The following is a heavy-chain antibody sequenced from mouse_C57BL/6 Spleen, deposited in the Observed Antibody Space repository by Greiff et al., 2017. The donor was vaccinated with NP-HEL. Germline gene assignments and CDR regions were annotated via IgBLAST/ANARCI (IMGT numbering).Heavy chain of an antibody. D-gene: IGHD2-3*01. V-gene: IGHV1-54*01. J-gene: IGHJ3*01. CDR3: ARYPFYDGYYEFAY. Sequence: QVQLKQSGAELVRPGTSVKVSCKASGYAFTNYLIEWVKQRPGQGLEWIGVINPGSGGTNYNEKFKGKATLTADKSSSTAYMQLSSLTSEDSAVYFCARYPFYDGYYEFAYWGQGTLVTVSA. CDR2: INPGSGGT. CDR1: GYAFTNYL.